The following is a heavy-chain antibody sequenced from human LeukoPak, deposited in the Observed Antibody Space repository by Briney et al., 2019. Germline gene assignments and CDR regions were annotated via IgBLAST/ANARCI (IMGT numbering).Heavy chain of an antibody. CDR3: ARHTSGSPWDAIDV. V-gene: IGHV5-51*01. CDR1: GYSLSSHW. CDR2: IYPGDSDT. J-gene: IGHJ6*02. Sequence: GESLKISCKASGYSLSSHWIACVRPIPGKGLEWTGIIYPGDSDTRYSPSFQGQVTSSADKSINTAYLQWSSLKTSDTAMYYCARHTSGSPWDAIDVWGQGTKVTVSS. D-gene: IGHD2-15*01.